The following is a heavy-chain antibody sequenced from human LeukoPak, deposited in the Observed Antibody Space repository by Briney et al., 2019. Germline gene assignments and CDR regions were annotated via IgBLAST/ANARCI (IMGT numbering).Heavy chain of an antibody. CDR2: INPNSGGT. J-gene: IGHJ4*02. V-gene: IGHV1-2*02. CDR1: GYTFTGYY. CDR3: ARDYDSSGDFDY. Sequence: ASVKVSCKASGYTFTGYYMHWVRQAPGQRLEWMGWINPNSGGTNYAQKFQGRVTMSRDTSISTAYMELSRLRSDDTAVYYCARDYDSSGDFDYWGQGTLVTVSS. D-gene: IGHD3-22*01.